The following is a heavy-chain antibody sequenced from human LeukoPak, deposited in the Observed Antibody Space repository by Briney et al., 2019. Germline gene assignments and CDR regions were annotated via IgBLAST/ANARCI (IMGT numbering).Heavy chain of an antibody. CDR3: GRCAGIVGATVPVDY. CDR2: IKKDGREK. D-gene: IGHD1-26*01. Sequence: GGCLRLSCALSLFTSTSYWMSWVRQAPGKGGEWGAKIKKDGREKYYMDSVTGRFTISRDNTKNSLYLQKISLRAEDTAVYYCGRCAGIVGATVPVDYWGQGTLVTVSS. CDR1: LFTSTSYW. J-gene: IGHJ4*02. V-gene: IGHV3-7*01.